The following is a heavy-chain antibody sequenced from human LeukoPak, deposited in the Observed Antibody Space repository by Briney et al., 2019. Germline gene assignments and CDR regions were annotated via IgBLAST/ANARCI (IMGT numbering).Heavy chain of an antibody. CDR1: GYSISSGYY. V-gene: IGHV4-38-2*02. CDR3: AKDWELGS. D-gene: IGHD1-26*01. CDR2: TYKSGST. J-gene: IGHJ5*02. Sequence: SETLSLTCAVSGYSISSGYYWNWIRQPPGKGLEWIGNTYKSGSTNYNPSLKSRVTISLDTSKNQFSLKMSSVTAADTAVYYCAKDWELGSWGQGTLVTISS.